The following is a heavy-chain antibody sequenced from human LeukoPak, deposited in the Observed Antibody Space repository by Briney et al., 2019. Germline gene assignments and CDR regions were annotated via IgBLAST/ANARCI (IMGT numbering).Heavy chain of an antibody. CDR1: GGSFSGYY. J-gene: IGHJ5*02. V-gene: IGHV4-34*01. D-gene: IGHD6-19*01. CDR2: INHSGST. CDR3: ARTTSRLWQWLVHNWFDP. Sequence: PSETLSLTCAVYGGSFSGYYWSWIRQPPGKGLEWLGEINHSGSTNYNPSLKSRVTISVDTSKNQFSLKLSSVTAADTAVYYCARTTSRLWQWLVHNWFDPWGQGTLVTVSS.